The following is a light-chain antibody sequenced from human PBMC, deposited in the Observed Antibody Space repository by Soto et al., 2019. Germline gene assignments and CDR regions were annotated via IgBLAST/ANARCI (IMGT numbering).Light chain of an antibody. CDR2: AAS. CDR1: QAITND. Sequence: DIPMTQSPSSLSASVGDRVTITCRASQAITNDLSWYQQKPGEPPKRLIYAASTLHSGVPSRFSRRGSWTEFTLTISSLQPEDFATYFCLQHNSYPRTFGQGTKVEIK. V-gene: IGKV1-17*01. CDR3: LQHNSYPRT. J-gene: IGKJ1*01.